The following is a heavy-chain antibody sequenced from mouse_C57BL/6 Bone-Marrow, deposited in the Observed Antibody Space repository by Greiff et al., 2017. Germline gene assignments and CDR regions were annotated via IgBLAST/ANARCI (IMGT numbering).Heavy chain of an antibody. J-gene: IGHJ3*01. CDR1: GYTFTSYW. CDR2: IDPSDSYT. CDR3: ARRVGDPWCAY. Sequence: QVQLQQPGAELVKPGASVKLSCKASGYTFTSYWMQWVKQRPGQGLEWIGEIDPSDSYTNYNQKFKGKATLTVDTSSSTAYMQLSSLTSEDSAVYYCARRVGDPWCAYWGQGTLVTVSA. D-gene: IGHD1-1*02. V-gene: IGHV1-50*01.